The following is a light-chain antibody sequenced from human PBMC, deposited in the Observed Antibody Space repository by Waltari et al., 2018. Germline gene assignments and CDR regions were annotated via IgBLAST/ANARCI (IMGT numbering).Light chain of an antibody. V-gene: IGKV3-11*01. CDR1: QSVSSY. CDR3: QQRRNWPLT. Sequence: EIVLTQSPATLSLSPGERATLSCRASQSVSSYLAWYQQKPGQAPRLLIYDASNRATGIPSRVSGSGSGTDFTLTIRSLEPEDFAVYYCQQRRNWPLTFGGGTKVEIK. CDR2: DAS. J-gene: IGKJ4*01.